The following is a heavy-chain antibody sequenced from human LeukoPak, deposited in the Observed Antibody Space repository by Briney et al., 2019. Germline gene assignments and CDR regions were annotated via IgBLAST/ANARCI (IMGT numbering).Heavy chain of an antibody. D-gene: IGHD3-3*01. Sequence: GGSLRLSCAASGFTFSDYYMSWIRQAPGKGLECVSYISGSTIYTNYADPVKGRFTISRDNAKGSLFLQMNSLRGEDTAVYYCARPLPFSYYGMAVWGQGTTVTVSS. CDR1: GFTFSDYY. CDR2: ISGSTIYT. J-gene: IGHJ6*02. CDR3: ARPLPFSYYGMAV. V-gene: IGHV3-11*06.